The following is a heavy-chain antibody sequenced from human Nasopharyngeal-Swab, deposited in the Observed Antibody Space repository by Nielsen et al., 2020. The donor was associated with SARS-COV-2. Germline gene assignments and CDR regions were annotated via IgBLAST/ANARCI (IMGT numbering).Heavy chain of an antibody. V-gene: IGHV4-34*01. CDR1: GGSSSGYY. CDR3: ARGGRDIVVVLAIMYYYYYMDV. J-gene: IGHJ6*03. D-gene: IGHD2-2*01. CDR2: INHSVST. Sequence: SETLSLTCAVYGGSSSGYYCSWIRHPPGRGLEWIGEINHSVSTNYNPSLKSRVTISVDTSKNQFSLKLSSLTAADTAVYYCARGGRDIVVVLAIMYYYYYMDVWGKGTTVTVSS.